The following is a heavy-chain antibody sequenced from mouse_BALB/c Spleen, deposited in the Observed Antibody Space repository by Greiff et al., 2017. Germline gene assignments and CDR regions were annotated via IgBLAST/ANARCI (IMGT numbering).Heavy chain of an antibody. J-gene: IGHJ4*01. Sequence: VQLQQSGAELVRPGTSVKISCKASGYTFTNYWLGWVKQRPGHGLEWIGDIYPGGGYTNYNEKFKGMATLTADTSSSTVYMLLSRLTAEDSAVYCSERYPLSHYAMDYWGQGTSVTVSS. CDR3: ERYPLSHYAMDY. CDR2: IYPGGGYT. V-gene: IGHV1-63*02. CDR1: GYTFTNYW.